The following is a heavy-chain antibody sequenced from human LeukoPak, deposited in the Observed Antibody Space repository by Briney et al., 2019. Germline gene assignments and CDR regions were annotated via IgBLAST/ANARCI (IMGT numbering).Heavy chain of an antibody. CDR3: GKLLGLYYDRSPISD. V-gene: IGHV3-30*02. Sequence: GGSLRLSCAASGFTFNSYGMYWVRQAPGKGLEWVAFIRYDGTHKDYADSVKGRFTISRDNSKNTLYLQMNSLRPEDTAVYYCGKLLGLYYDRSPISDWGQGTLVTVSS. D-gene: IGHD3-22*01. CDR1: GFTFNSYG. CDR2: IRYDGTHK. J-gene: IGHJ4*02.